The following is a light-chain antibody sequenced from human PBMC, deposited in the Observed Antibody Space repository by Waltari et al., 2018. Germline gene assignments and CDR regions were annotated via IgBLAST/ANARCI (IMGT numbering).Light chain of an antibody. CDR2: AVS. J-gene: IGLJ2*01. V-gene: IGLV2-23*02. CDR3: SSYERTSTLV. CDR1: GSNVGTYNL. Sequence: QSALTQPASVSGSPGQSITISCPGTGSNVGTYNLFSWYQQHPGKAPHPTIYAVSQPPSGVSARSSGSKSGNTASLTISGLQAGDEADYYCSSYERTSTLVFGGGTKLTVL.